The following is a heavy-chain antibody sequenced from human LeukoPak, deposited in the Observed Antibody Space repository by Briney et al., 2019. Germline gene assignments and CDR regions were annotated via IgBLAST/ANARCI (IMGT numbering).Heavy chain of an antibody. CDR3: ARDSGYSSGWYINRPHWFDY. V-gene: IGHV1-2*02. Sequence: ASVKVSCKASGYTFTGYYMHWVRQAPGQRLEWMGWINPNSGGTNYAQKFQGRVTMTRDTSISTAYMELSRLRSDDTAVYYCARDSGYSSGWYINRPHWFDYWGQGTLVTVSS. D-gene: IGHD6-19*01. CDR2: INPNSGGT. J-gene: IGHJ4*02. CDR1: GYTFTGYY.